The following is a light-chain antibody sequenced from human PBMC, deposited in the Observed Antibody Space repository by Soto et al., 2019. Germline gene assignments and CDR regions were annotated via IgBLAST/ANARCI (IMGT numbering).Light chain of an antibody. V-gene: IGLV1-40*01. CDR1: SSNIGAGYD. Sequence: QPVLTQPPSVSGAPGQRVTISCTGSSSNIGAGYDVHWYQQLPGTAPKLLIYGNSNRPSGVPDRFSGSKSGTSASLAITGLQAEDEADYYCQSYDSSLSGWVFGGGTKRTVI. J-gene: IGLJ3*02. CDR2: GNS. CDR3: QSYDSSLSGWV.